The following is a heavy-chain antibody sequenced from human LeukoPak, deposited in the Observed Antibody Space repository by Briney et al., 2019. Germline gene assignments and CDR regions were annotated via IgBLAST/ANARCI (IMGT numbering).Heavy chain of an antibody. CDR1: GFTFSSYS. J-gene: IGHJ4*02. V-gene: IGHV3-21*01. CDR2: ISSSSSYI. CDR3: ARGDHSSSRTDY. Sequence: GGSLRLSCAASGFTFSSYSMNGVRQAPGKGLEWVSSISSSSSYIYYADSVKGRFTISRDNAKNSLYLQMNSLRAEDTAVYYCARGDHSSSRTDYWGQRTLVTVSS. D-gene: IGHD6-13*01.